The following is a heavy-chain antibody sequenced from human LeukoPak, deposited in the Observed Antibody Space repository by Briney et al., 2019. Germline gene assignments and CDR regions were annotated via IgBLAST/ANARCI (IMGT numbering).Heavy chain of an antibody. V-gene: IGHV3-23*01. Sequence: GGSLRLSCAASGFTFSTYAMSWVRQAPWKGLEWVSAISGSGGSTYYADSVKGRFTISRDNSKNTLYLQMNSLRAEDTAVYYCARGGTPRVRVAINWFDPWGQGTLVTVSS. D-gene: IGHD2-15*01. CDR2: ISGSGGST. CDR3: ARGGTPRVRVAINWFDP. CDR1: GFTFSTYA. J-gene: IGHJ5*02.